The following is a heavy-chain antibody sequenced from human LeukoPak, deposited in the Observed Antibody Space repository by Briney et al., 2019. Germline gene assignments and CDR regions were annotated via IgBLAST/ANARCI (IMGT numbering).Heavy chain of an antibody. V-gene: IGHV4-31*03. J-gene: IGHJ4*02. CDR1: GGSISSGGYY. CDR2: IYYSGST. CDR3: ARYDSSGFDY. D-gene: IGHD3-22*01. Sequence: PSETLSLTCTVSGGSISSGGYYWSWIRQHPGKGLEWIGYIYYSGSTYYNPSLKSRVTISVDASKNQFSLKLSSVTAADTAVYYCARYDSSGFDYWGQGTLVTVSS.